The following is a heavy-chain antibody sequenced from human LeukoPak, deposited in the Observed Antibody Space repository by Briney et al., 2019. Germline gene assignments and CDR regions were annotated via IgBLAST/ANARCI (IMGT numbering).Heavy chain of an antibody. J-gene: IGHJ5*02. D-gene: IGHD1-7*01. Sequence: GASVKVSCKVSGHTLTEISIHWVRHAPGKGLEWMGGLDPEDGETLYAQKFQGRVTMTEDTSTDTAYMELSSLRSDDTAVYYCATVAGTTWDENWFDPWGQGTLVTVSS. V-gene: IGHV1-24*01. CDR3: ATVAGTTWDENWFDP. CDR2: LDPEDGET. CDR1: GHTLTEIS.